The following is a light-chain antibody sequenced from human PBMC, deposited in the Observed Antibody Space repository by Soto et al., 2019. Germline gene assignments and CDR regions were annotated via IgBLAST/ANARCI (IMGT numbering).Light chain of an antibody. J-gene: IGKJ3*01. V-gene: IGKV1-9*01. CDR3: QQLNSYPQGFT. CDR1: QGISSY. Sequence: DIQLTQSPSFLSASVGDRVTITCRASQGISSYLAWYQQKPGKAPKLLIYAASTLQSGVPSRFSGSGSGTEFDLTISSMQPEDFATYYCQQLNSYPQGFTFGPGTKVDIK. CDR2: AAS.